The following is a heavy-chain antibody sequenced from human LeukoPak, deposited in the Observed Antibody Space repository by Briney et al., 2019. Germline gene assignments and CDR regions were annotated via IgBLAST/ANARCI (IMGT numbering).Heavy chain of an antibody. D-gene: IGHD2-2*01. CDR3: ARSQRRYQLLYWFDP. CDR2: TSSSGYT. CDR1: GFTFSDYY. Sequence: GGSLRLSCAASGFTFSDYYMSWIRQAPGKGLDWVSYTSSSGYTYYADSVKGRFTISRDNSKNTLYLQMNSLRAEDTAVYYCARSQRRYQLLYWFDPWGQGTLVTVSS. J-gene: IGHJ5*02. V-gene: IGHV3-11*06.